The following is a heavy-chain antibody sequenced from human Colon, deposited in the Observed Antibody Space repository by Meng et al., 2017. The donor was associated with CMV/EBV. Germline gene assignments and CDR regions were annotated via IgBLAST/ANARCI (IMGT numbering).Heavy chain of an antibody. V-gene: IGHV2-5*01. J-gene: IGHJ5*02. CDR3: AHRRTIFGGFDP. CDR2: FYYNDDH. D-gene: IGHD3-3*01. Sequence: FSRSSLNPRPAAVGWRRQPPGEALEWLALFYYNDDHRYRPSRRNRLTLTKHTSQNQLVLTMTNMNPVDTGTYFCAHRRTIFGGFDPWGQGSLVTVSS. CDR1: RSSLNPRPAA.